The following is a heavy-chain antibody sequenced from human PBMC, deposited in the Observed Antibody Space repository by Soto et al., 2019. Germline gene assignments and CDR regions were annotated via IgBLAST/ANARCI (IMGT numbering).Heavy chain of an antibody. D-gene: IGHD2-2*03. J-gene: IGHJ6*02. CDR3: ARDRGYCSSTSCWRPYYYYGMDV. Sequence: GGSLRLSCAASGFTFSSYAMHWVRQAPGKGLEWVAVISYDGSNKYYADSVKGRFTISRDNSKNTLYLQMNSLRAEDTAVYYCARDRGYCSSTSCWRPYYYYGMDVWGQGTTVTVSS. V-gene: IGHV3-30-3*01. CDR1: GFTFSSYA. CDR2: ISYDGSNK.